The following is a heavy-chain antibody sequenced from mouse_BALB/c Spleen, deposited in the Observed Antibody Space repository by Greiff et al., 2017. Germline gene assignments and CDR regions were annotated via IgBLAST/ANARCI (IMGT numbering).Heavy chain of an antibody. Sequence: VQLQQSGPELVKPGASVKISCKASGYTFTDYNMHWVKQSHGKSLEWIGYIYPYNGGTGYNQKFKSKATLTVDNSSSTAYMELRSLTSEDSAVYYCARSAYARRYFDVWGAGTTVTVSS. V-gene: IGHV1S29*02. D-gene: IGHD6-5*01. CDR2: IYPYNGGT. CDR1: GYTFTDYN. CDR3: ARSAYARRYFDV. J-gene: IGHJ1*01.